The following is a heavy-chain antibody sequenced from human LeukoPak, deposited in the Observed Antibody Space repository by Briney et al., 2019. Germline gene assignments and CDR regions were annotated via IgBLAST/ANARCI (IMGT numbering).Heavy chain of an antibody. J-gene: IGHJ3*02. CDR3: ARGGWENYYANAFDI. D-gene: IGHD3-10*01. Sequence: GGSLRLSCAASGFTLSSYWMHWVRQAPGKGLVWVSRINSDGSSTSYADSVKGRFTISRDNAKNTLYLQMNSLRAEDTAVYYCARGGWENYYANAFDIWGQGTMVTVSS. CDR2: INSDGSST. V-gene: IGHV3-74*01. CDR1: GFTLSSYW.